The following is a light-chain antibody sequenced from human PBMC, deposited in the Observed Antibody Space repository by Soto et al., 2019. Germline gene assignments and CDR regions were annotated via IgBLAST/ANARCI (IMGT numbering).Light chain of an antibody. CDR2: EVV. V-gene: IGLV2-14*01. J-gene: IGLJ1*01. CDR3: SSYTSSSTLV. CDR1: SSNIGGYNY. Sequence: QSVLTQPPSVSAAPGQKVTISCSGSSSNIGGYNYVSWYQQHPGRAPKLIIYEVVDRPSGVSNRFSGSKSGNTASLTISGLQAEDEADYYCSSYTSSSTLVLGTGTKVTVL.